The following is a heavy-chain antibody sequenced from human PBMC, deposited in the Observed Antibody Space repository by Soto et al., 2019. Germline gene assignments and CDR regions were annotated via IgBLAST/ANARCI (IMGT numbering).Heavy chain of an antibody. CDR1: GYSFASYW. CDR2: IYPGDSDT. V-gene: IGHV5-51*01. CDR3: ARTRSFTLGFYYDGMDV. D-gene: IGHD6-6*01. J-gene: IGHJ6*02. Sequence: PGESLKISCQGSGYSFASYWIGWVRQMPGKDLEWMGIIYPGDSDTRYSPSFQGQVTISAGKSLRTAYLQWTSLKASDTPLYYCARTRSFTLGFYYDGMDVWGQGTTVTVSS.